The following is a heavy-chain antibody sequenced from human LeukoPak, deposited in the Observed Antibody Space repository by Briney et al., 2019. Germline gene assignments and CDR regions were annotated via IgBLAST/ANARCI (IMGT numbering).Heavy chain of an antibody. CDR3: ARARGGSWYPEDRDAFDI. V-gene: IGHV4-59*01. J-gene: IGHJ3*02. CDR1: GGSISSYY. D-gene: IGHD2-15*01. CDR2: IYYSGST. Sequence: NPSETLSLTCTVSGGSISSYYWSWIRQPPGKGLEWIGYIYYSGSTNYNPSLKSRVTISVDTSKNQFSLKLSSVTAADTAVYYCARARGGSWYPEDRDAFDIWGQGTMVTVSS.